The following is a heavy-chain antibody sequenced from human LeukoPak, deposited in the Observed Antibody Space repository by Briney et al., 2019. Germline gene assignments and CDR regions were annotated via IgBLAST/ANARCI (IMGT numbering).Heavy chain of an antibody. Sequence: GESLKISCQGSGYSFTSYWIGWVRQMPGKGLEWVAMINPDDTNIAYSPSFQDQVTISADRSISTAYLQWSSLKASDTAMYYCARPRRAERDEDFWGQGTLVTVSS. CDR3: ARPRRAERDEDF. CDR2: INPDDTNI. CDR1: GYSFTSYW. D-gene: IGHD1-1*01. V-gene: IGHV5-51*01. J-gene: IGHJ4*02.